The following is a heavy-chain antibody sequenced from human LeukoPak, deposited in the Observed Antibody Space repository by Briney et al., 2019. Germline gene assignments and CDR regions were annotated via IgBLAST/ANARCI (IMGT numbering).Heavy chain of an antibody. D-gene: IGHD3-22*01. CDR1: GFTFSTYN. J-gene: IGHJ4*02. CDR2: ISSGSRIL. V-gene: IGHV3-48*01. CDR3: AKPNYDSSGYYRDY. Sequence: GGSLRLSCAASGFTFSTYNMNWVRQAPGKGLEWVSFISSGSRILYYADSVKGRFTVSRDNAKNSLYLQMNSLRAEDTAVYYCAKPNYDSSGYYRDYWGQGTLVTVSS.